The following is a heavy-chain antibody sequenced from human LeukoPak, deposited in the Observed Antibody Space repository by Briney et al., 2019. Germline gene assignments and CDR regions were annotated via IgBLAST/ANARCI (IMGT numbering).Heavy chain of an antibody. D-gene: IGHD3-9*01. Sequence: SETLSLTCTVSGDSISSYYWSWIRQPPGKGLEWLGYIYYSGSTNYNPSLKSRVTISVDTSKNQFSLKLSSVTAADTAVYYCARADYDILTGYDYFDYWGQGTLVTVSS. CDR1: GDSISSYY. J-gene: IGHJ4*02. CDR3: ARADYDILTGYDYFDY. CDR2: IYYSGST. V-gene: IGHV4-59*01.